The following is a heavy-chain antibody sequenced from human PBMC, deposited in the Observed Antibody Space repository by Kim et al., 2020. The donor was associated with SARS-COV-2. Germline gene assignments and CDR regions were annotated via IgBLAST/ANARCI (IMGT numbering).Heavy chain of an antibody. Sequence: SETLSLTCAVYGGSFSGYYWSWIRQPPGKGLEWIGEINHSGSTNYNPSLKSRVTISVDTSKNQFSLKLSSVTAADTAVYYCARGISTFDYWGQGTLVTVSS. CDR2: INHSGST. CDR3: ARGISTFDY. CDR1: GGSFSGYY. V-gene: IGHV4-34*01. J-gene: IGHJ4*02.